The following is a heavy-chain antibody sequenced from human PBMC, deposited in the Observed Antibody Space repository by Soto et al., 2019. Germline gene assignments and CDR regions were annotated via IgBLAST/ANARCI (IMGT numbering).Heavy chain of an antibody. V-gene: IGHV4-39*01. D-gene: IGHD1-1*01. CDR3: ARTGENWNAYLYYYYMDV. J-gene: IGHJ6*03. Sequence: PSETLSLTCTVSGGSTSSSSYYWGWIRQPPGKGLEWIGSIYYSGSTYYNPSLKSRVTISVDTSKNQFSLKLSSVTAADTAVYYCARTGENWNAYLYYYYMDVWGKGTTVTVSS. CDR2: IYYSGST. CDR1: GGSTSSSSYY.